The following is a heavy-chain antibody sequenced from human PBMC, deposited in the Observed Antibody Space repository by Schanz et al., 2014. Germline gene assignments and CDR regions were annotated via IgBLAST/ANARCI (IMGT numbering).Heavy chain of an antibody. J-gene: IGHJ4*02. V-gene: IGHV3-21*02. Sequence: EVQLVESGGGMVKPGGSLRLSCAASGFTFSSYSLAWVRQAPGKGLEWVSFISTGRYLYYADSVKGRFTISRDNTKNSVFLQMSSLRAEDTGLYFCARDPVEGAPTPYYFDSWGPGTLATVSS. D-gene: IGHD1-26*01. CDR3: ARDPVEGAPTPYYFDS. CDR2: ISTGRYL. CDR1: GFTFSSYS.